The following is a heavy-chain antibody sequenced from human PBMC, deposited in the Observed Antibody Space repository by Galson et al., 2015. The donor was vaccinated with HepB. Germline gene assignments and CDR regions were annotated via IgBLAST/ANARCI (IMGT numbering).Heavy chain of an antibody. Sequence: SLRLSCAASGFTFSSYAMHWVRQAPGKGLEWVAVISYDGSNKYYADSVKGRFTISRDNSKNTLYLQMNSLRAEDTAVYYCTRYSSGWFYFDYWGQGTLVTVSS. D-gene: IGHD6-19*01. CDR1: GFTFSSYA. CDR2: ISYDGSNK. CDR3: TRYSSGWFYFDY. V-gene: IGHV3-30*04. J-gene: IGHJ4*02.